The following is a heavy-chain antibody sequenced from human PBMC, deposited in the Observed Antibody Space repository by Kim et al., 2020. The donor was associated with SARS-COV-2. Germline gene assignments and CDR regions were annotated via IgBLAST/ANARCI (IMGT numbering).Heavy chain of an antibody. V-gene: IGHV1-2*02. Sequence: ASVKVSCKASGYTVTGYYINWVRQAPGQGLEWMGWINPNSGVTNYAQKFQGRVTLTRDKSTSTAYVELRSLRSDDTAVYYCAREDSSSSGYDPFDMWGQGTMGTLSS. J-gene: IGHJ3*02. CDR1: GYTVTGYY. CDR3: AREDSSSSGYDPFDM. CDR2: INPNSGVT. D-gene: IGHD6-6*01.